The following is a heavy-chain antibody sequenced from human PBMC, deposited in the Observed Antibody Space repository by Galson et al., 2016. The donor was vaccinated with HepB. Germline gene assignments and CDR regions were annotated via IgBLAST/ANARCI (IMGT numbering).Heavy chain of an antibody. D-gene: IGHD5-18*01. CDR1: RFTFSSFS. Sequence: SLRLSCAASRFTFSSFSMHWVRQAPGKGLERVALISFDGNSKYYADSVRGRFTISRDNSRNTLFREMNSLRVEDTAVFYCARDGAGYNDHAMDVWGQGTAVTVSS. J-gene: IGHJ6*02. CDR3: ARDGAGYNDHAMDV. V-gene: IGHV3-30*04. CDR2: ISFDGNSK.